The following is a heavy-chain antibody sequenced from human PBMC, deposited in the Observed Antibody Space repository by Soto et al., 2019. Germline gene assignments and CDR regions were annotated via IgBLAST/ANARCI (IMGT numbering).Heavy chain of an antibody. Sequence: GASVKVSCKASGGTFSSYAISWVRQAPGQGLEWMGGIIPIFGTANYAQKFQGRVTITADESTSTAYMELSSLRSEDTAVYYCARVDYYDSSGYYLFDPWGQGTLVTVSS. CDR1: GGTFSSYA. J-gene: IGHJ5*02. V-gene: IGHV1-69*13. CDR3: ARVDYYDSSGYYLFDP. CDR2: IIPIFGTA. D-gene: IGHD3-22*01.